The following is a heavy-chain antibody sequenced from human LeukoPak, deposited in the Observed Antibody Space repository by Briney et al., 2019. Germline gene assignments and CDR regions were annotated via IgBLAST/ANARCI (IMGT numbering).Heavy chain of an antibody. CDR3: ANPRYDSSGYYYVD. J-gene: IGHJ4*02. CDR1: GYTFTSYG. D-gene: IGHD3-22*01. V-gene: IGHV1-18*01. CDR2: ISAYNGNT. Sequence: EASVKVSCKASGYTFTSYGISWVRQAPGQGLEWMGWISAYNGNTDYAQKLQGRVTMTTDTSTSTAYMELSSLRSEDTAVYYCANPRYDSSGYYYVDWGQGTLVTVSS.